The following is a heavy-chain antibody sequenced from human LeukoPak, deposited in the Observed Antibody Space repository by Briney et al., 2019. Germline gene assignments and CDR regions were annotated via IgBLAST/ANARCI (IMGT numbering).Heavy chain of an antibody. D-gene: IGHD2-21*02. CDR3: AREAGGDGWFDP. V-gene: IGHV3-74*01. J-gene: IGHJ5*02. CDR2: VNTDGSNT. CDR1: GFTFSNYW. Sequence: PGGSLRLSCAASGFTFSNYWMHWVRQAPGKGLVWVSRVNTDGSNTIYADSVKGRFTISRNNAKNTLYLQMNSLRAEDTAVYYCAREAGGDGWFDPWGQGTLVTVSS.